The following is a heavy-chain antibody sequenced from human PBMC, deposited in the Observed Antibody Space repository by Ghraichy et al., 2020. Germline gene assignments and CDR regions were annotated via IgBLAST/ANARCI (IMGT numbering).Heavy chain of an antibody. Sequence: GGSLRLSCAASGFTFSSYAISWVRQAPGKGLEWVSAISGSGGSTYYADSVKGRFTISRDNSKNTLYLQMNSLRAEDTAVYYCAKVGIAVAGRGLDYWGQGTLVTVSS. V-gene: IGHV3-23*01. CDR2: ISGSGGST. D-gene: IGHD6-19*01. CDR3: AKVGIAVAGRGLDY. J-gene: IGHJ4*02. CDR1: GFTFSSYA.